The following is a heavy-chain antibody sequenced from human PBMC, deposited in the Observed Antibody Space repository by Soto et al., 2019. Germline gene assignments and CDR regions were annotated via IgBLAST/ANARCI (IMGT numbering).Heavy chain of an antibody. CDR1: GYTFTNFG. CDR3: ARDALPSYDILTGYYDFDAFDI. D-gene: IGHD3-9*01. Sequence: GASVKVSCKASGYTFTNFGISWVRQAPGQGLEWMGWISAYNGNTNYAQKLQGRVTMTTDTSTSTAYMELRSLRSDDTAVYYCARDALPSYDILTGYYDFDAFDIWGQGTMVTVS. V-gene: IGHV1-18*01. CDR2: ISAYNGNT. J-gene: IGHJ3*02.